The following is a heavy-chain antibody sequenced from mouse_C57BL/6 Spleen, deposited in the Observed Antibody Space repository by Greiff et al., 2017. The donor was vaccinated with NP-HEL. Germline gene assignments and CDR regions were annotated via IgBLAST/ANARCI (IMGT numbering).Heavy chain of an antibody. CDR1: GFTFSDYG. D-gene: IGHD2-4*01. Sequence: EVKLVKSGGGLVQPGGSLKLSCAASGFTFSDYGMAWVRQAPRKGPEWVAFISNLAYSIYYADTVTGRFTLSRENAKNTLYLEMSGLRSEDTAMYYCARHPDYDGSYYYAMDYWGQGTSVTVSS. V-gene: IGHV5-15*04. CDR2: ISNLAYSI. J-gene: IGHJ4*01. CDR3: ARHPDYDGSYYYAMDY.